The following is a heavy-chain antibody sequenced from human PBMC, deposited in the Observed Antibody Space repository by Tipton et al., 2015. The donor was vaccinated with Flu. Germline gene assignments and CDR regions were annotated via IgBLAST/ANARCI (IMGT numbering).Heavy chain of an antibody. V-gene: IGHV4-38-2*01. CDR1: GDSIGSRYY. CDR2: IHRSGTT. D-gene: IGHD3-10*02. Sequence: TLSLTCFVSGDSIGSRYYWGWIRQPPGKGLEWIANIHRSGTTYYNPSLKSRLTISVDTSKNQFSLRLSSVTAADTAVYYCARHTGDSVRGVIDYWGQGTLVTVSS. CDR3: ARHTGDSVRGVIDY. J-gene: IGHJ4*02.